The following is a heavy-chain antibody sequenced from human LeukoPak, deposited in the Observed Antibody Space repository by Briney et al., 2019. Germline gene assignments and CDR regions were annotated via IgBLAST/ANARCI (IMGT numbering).Heavy chain of an antibody. J-gene: IGHJ4*02. CDR1: GYTFTSYD. D-gene: IGHD3-9*01. Sequence: ASVKVSCKASGYTFTSYDINWVRQATGQGLEWMGWMNPNSGNTGYAQKFQGRVTITRNTSISTAYMELSSLRSEDTAVYYCARGRRYFDWILDYWGQGTLVTVSS. CDR3: ARGRRYFDWILDY. CDR2: MNPNSGNT. V-gene: IGHV1-8*03.